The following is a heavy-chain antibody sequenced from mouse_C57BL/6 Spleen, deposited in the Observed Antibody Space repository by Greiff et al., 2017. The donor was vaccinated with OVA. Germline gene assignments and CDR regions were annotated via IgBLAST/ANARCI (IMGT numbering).Heavy chain of an antibody. CDR2: IYPGDGDT. CDR3: ARSRTTVVATDAMDY. J-gene: IGHJ4*01. D-gene: IGHD1-1*01. Sequence: VQLQQSGAELVKPGASVKISCKASGYAFSSYWMNWVKQRPGQGLEWIGQIYPGDGDTNYNGKFKGKATLTADKSSSTAYMQLSSLTSEDSAVYFCARSRTTVVATDAMDYWGQGTSVTVSS. V-gene: IGHV1-80*01. CDR1: GYAFSSYW.